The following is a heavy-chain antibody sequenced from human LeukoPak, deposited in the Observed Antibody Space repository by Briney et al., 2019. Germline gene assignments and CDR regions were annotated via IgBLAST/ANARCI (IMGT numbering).Heavy chain of an antibody. Sequence: GASVKVSCKASGYTFTSYGISWVRQAPGQGLEWMGWISAYNGNTNYAQKFQGRVTMTRNTSISTAYMELSSLRSEDTAVYYCARGLLSESDPLTDYWGQGTLVTVSS. D-gene: IGHD3-16*02. J-gene: IGHJ4*02. CDR2: ISAYNGNT. V-gene: IGHV1-18*01. CDR1: GYTFTSYG. CDR3: ARGLLSESDPLTDY.